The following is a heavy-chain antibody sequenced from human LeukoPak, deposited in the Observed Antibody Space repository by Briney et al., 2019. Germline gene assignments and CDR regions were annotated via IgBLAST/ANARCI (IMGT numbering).Heavy chain of an antibody. Sequence: SVKVSCKASGGTFSSYAISWVRQAPGQGLEWMGGIIPIFGTANYAQKFQGRVTITTDESTSTAYMELSSLRSEDTAVYYCAGPSEGAVVPASDAFDIWGQGTMVTVSS. V-gene: IGHV1-69*05. D-gene: IGHD2-2*01. CDR1: GGTFSSYA. CDR3: AGPSEGAVVPASDAFDI. CDR2: IIPIFGTA. J-gene: IGHJ3*02.